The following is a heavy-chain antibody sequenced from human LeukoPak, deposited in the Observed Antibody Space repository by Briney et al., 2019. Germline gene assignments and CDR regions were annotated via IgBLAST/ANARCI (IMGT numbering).Heavy chain of an antibody. V-gene: IGHV3-7*01. Sequence: GGTLRLSCEASGFTFNNYWMSWVRQAPGKGLEWVANIKQDGSEKYYVDSVKGRFTISRDNAKNSLYLQMNSLRAEDTAVYYCARFEWDAFDIWGQGTMVTVSS. CDR3: ARFEWDAFDI. CDR1: GFTFNNYW. D-gene: IGHD3-9*01. J-gene: IGHJ3*02. CDR2: IKQDGSEK.